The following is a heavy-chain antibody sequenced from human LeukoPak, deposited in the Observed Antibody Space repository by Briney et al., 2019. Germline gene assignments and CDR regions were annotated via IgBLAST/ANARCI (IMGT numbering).Heavy chain of an antibody. J-gene: IGHJ4*02. CDR3: ARAPREWLLGYYFDY. Sequence: GGSLRLSCAASGFTFSSYWMSWVRQAPGKGLEWVANVKYDGSEKYYVDSVNGRFTISRDNAKNSLYLQMNSLRAEDTAVYYCARAPREWLLGYYFDYWGQGTLVTVSS. V-gene: IGHV3-7*01. CDR2: VKYDGSEK. CDR1: GFTFSSYW. D-gene: IGHD3-3*01.